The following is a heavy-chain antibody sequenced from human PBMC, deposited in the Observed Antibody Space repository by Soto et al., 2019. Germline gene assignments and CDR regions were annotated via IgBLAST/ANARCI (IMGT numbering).Heavy chain of an antibody. CDR3: ARPMRQYDSWNNKYYYYGLEV. J-gene: IGHJ6*01. CDR1: EYSIGAYW. V-gene: IGHV5-51*01. Sequence: ELLTTSLTCYEYSIGAYWIGLVREMAGKGLEWMGIIYSCDSDTRYSPSFQGQVTISADKSSSTAHLQWSSLKASDNAMYYCARPMRQYDSWNNKYYYYGLEVWGEGAKVNVYS. CDR2: IYSCDSDT. D-gene: IGHD3-3*01.